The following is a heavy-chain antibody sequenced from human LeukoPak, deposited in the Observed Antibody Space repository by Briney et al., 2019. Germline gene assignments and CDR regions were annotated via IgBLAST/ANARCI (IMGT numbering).Heavy chain of an antibody. CDR2: IDHSGNT. Sequence: KSSETLSLTCVVSSYSISSGYYWGWIRQPPGKGLEWIGSIDHSGNTFYNPSLKSRATISVDTSKNQFSLKLSSVTAADTAVYYCARGPSGWYYFEYWGQGALVTVSS. CDR3: ARGPSGWYYFEY. V-gene: IGHV4-38-2*01. J-gene: IGHJ4*02. D-gene: IGHD6-19*01. CDR1: SYSISSGYY.